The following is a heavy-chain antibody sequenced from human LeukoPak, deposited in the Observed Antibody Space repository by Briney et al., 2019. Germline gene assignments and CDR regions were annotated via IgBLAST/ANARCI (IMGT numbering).Heavy chain of an antibody. CDR2: IYHSGST. Sequence: SETLSLTCTVSGGSISPYYWSWIRQPPGKGLEWIGYIYHSGSTYYNPSLKSRVTISVDRSKNQFSLKLSFVTAADTAVYYCARVLFNCSSTSCPRYFDLWGRGTLVTVSS. J-gene: IGHJ2*01. CDR1: GGSISPYY. V-gene: IGHV4-59*12. CDR3: ARVLFNCSSTSCPRYFDL. D-gene: IGHD2-2*01.